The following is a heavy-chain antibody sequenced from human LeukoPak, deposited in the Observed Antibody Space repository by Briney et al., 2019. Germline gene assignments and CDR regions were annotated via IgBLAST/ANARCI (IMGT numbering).Heavy chain of an antibody. CDR2: INQDGSEK. J-gene: IGHJ3*02. V-gene: IGHV3-7*01. D-gene: IGHD3-16*01. CDR1: RFTFSDAW. CDR3: ARYRPSPLGAFDI. Sequence: PGGSLRLSCAASRFTFSDAWMSWVRQAPGKGLEWVASINQDGSEKYYVDSVKGRFTISRDNAKNSLFLQMNILRAEDTAVYYCARYRPSPLGAFDIWGHGTMVTVSS.